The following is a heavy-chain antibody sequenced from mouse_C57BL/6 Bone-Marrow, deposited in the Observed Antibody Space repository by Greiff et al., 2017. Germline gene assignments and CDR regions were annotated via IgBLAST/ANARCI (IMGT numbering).Heavy chain of an antibody. CDR2: IHPNSGST. Sequence: VQLQQSGAELVKPGASVKLSCKASGYTFTSYWMHWVKQRPGQGLEWIGMIHPNSGSTNYNEKFKSKATLTVDKSSSTAYMQLSSLTSEDSAVYYCARGKTEDYFDYWGQGTTLTVSS. J-gene: IGHJ2*01. CDR3: ARGKTEDYFDY. CDR1: GYTFTSYW. V-gene: IGHV1-64*01.